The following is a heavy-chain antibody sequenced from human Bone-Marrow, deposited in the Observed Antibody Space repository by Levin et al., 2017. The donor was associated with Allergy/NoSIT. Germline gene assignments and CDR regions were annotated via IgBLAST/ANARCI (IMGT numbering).Heavy chain of an antibody. J-gene: IGHJ4*02. CDR3: ARAYYYDTSGYYYLDS. Sequence: GASVKVSCKGSGYIFIAYWIAWVRQLPGKGLEWMGTIYPGDSDTRYSPSFQGQVSMSVDKSITTAHLQLSSLQASDTAMYYCARAYYYDTSGYYYLDSWGQGTLVTVSS. CDR1: GYIFIAYW. D-gene: IGHD3-22*01. V-gene: IGHV5-51*01. CDR2: IYPGDSDT.